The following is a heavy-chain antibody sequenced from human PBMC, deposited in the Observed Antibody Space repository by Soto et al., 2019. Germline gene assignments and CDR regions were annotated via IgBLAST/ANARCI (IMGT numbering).Heavy chain of an antibody. J-gene: IGHJ6*02. D-gene: IGHD6-13*01. CDR1: GYTFTSYG. CDR2: ISAYNGNT. V-gene: IGHV1-18*01. Sequence: EASVKVSCKASGYTFTSYGISWVRQAPGQGLEWMGWISAYNGNTNYAQKLQGRVTMTTDTSTSTAYMELRSLRSDDTAVYYCAKVGYISSSFGMDVWGQGTTVTVSS. CDR3: AKVGYISSSFGMDV.